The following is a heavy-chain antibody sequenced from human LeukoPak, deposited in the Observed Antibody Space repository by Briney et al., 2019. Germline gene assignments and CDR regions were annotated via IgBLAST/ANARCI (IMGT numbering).Heavy chain of an antibody. CDR1: GFSFDDYA. CDR2: ISWNSGSI. J-gene: IGHJ4*02. Sequence: GGSLRLSCAASGFSFDDYAMHWVRQAPGKGLEWVSGISWNSGSIGYADSVKGRFTISRDNSKNTLYLQMNSLRAEDTAVYYCAKDVAVGATAVTGDYWGQGTLVTVSS. CDR3: AKDVAVGATAVTGDY. V-gene: IGHV3-9*01. D-gene: IGHD1-26*01.